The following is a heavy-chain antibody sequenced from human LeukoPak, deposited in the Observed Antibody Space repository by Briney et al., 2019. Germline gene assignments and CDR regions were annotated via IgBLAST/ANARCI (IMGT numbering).Heavy chain of an antibody. J-gene: IGHJ6*02. CDR1: GGSISSYY. CDR2: IYTSGST. D-gene: IGHD3-3*01. Sequence: SETLSLTCTVSGGSISSYYWSWIRQPAGKGLEWIGRIYTSGSTNYNPSLKSRVTMSVDTSKNQFSLKLSSVTAADTAVHYCARGPRYDFWSGPLDYGMDVWAKGPRSPSP. V-gene: IGHV4-4*07. CDR3: ARGPRYDFWSGPLDYGMDV.